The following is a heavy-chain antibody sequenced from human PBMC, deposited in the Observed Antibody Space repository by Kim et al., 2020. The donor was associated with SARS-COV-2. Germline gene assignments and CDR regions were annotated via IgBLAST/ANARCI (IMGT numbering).Heavy chain of an antibody. Sequence: KGRFTSSTDNSKNTLYLQMNSLRAEDTAVYYCAKKPPYSGSYEKNDYFDYWGQGTLVTVSS. D-gene: IGHD1-26*01. CDR3: AKKPPYSGSYEKNDYFDY. V-gene: IGHV3-30*02. J-gene: IGHJ4*02.